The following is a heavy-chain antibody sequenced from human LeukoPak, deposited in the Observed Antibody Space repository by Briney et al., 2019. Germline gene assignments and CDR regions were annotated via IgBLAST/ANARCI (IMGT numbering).Heavy chain of an antibody. CDR1: GGSFSGYY. J-gene: IGHJ4*02. CDR2: INHSGST. CDR3: ARVGRWGVIETYLDY. D-gene: IGHD3-16*02. V-gene: IGHV4-34*01. Sequence: SETLSLTCAVYGGSFSGYYWSWIRQPPGKGLEWIGEINHSGSTNYNPSLKSRVTISVDTSKNQFSLKLSSVTAADTAVYYCARVGRWGVIETYLDYWGQGTLVTVSS.